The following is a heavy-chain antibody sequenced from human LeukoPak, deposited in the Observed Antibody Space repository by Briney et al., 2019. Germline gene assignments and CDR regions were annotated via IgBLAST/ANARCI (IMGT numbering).Heavy chain of an antibody. D-gene: IGHD5-12*01. CDR1: GFTFSSYW. CDR3: ARGGYRYEY. V-gene: IGHV3-7*04. CDR2: IKEDGSEKK. J-gene: IGHJ4*02. Sequence: PGGSLRLSCAASGFTFSSYWMSWVRQAPGKGLEWVANIKEDGSEKKYYEDSVKGRFTISRDNTKKSLCLQMNSLRAEDTAMYYCARGGYRYEYWGQGTLVTVSS.